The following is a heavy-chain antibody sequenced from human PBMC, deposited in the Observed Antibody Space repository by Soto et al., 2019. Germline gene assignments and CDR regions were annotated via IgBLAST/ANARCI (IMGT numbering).Heavy chain of an antibody. J-gene: IGHJ3*02. V-gene: IGHV4-39*01. CDR3: ASELWDGRVWKAFDI. CDR1: GGSISSSSYY. Sequence: SETLSLTCTVSGGSISSSSYYWGWIRQPPGKGLEWIGSIYYSGSTYYNPSLKSRVTISVDTSKNQFSLKLSSVTAADTAVYYCASELWDGRVWKAFDIWGQGTMVTVSS. CDR2: IYYSGST. D-gene: IGHD1-1*01.